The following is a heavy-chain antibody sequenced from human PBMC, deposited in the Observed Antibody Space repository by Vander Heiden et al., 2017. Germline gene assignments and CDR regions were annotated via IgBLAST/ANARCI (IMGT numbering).Heavy chain of an antibody. D-gene: IGHD2-2*01. CDR3: ARDGGFVVEEDYYSVLDV. J-gene: IGHJ6*02. CDR1: GYRFTDHS. V-gene: IGHV1-2*02. CDR2: INPDNGGT. Sequence: QEPLVQAGAEVKKPGASVKVSCKASGYRFTDHSINWVRQAPGQGLEWMGWINPDNGGTSFAQKFQGRLTMTRDMSISTAYMELRGLRPDDTAVYFCARDGGFVVEEDYYSVLDVWGQGTAVTVSS.